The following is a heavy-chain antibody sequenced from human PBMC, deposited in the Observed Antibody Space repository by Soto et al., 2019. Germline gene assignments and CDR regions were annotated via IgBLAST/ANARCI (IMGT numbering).Heavy chain of an antibody. CDR3: AKASVWYPYFDS. J-gene: IGHJ4*02. D-gene: IGHD6-13*01. CDR2: ITYTGVST. CDR1: EFSFDDYA. V-gene: IGHV3-23*01. Sequence: EAQLLECGGDLGQPGGSLRLSCAASEFSFDDYAMSWVRQAPGKGLEWVSSITYTGVSTYYVDSVKGRFTISRDNSKDTLYLQMNSLRAEDTAIYYCAKASVWYPYFDSWGQGTLVTVSS.